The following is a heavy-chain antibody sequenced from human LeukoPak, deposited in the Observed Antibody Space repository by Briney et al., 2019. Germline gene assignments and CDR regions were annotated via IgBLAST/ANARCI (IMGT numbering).Heavy chain of an antibody. V-gene: IGHV1-69*04. CDR3: ARVISGTWLWF. Sequence: SVKVSCKASGGTFSGYAITWVRQAPGLGLEWMGRIIPTLEVANYAQKFQGRVTITADKSTSTAYMELSSLRPEDTAVYYCARVISGTWLWFWGQGTLVTVSS. D-gene: IGHD1-14*01. CDR2: IIPTLEVA. J-gene: IGHJ4*02. CDR1: GGTFSGYA.